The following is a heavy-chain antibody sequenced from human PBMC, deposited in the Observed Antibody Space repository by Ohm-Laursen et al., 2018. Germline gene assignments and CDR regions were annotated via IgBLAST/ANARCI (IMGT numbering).Heavy chain of an antibody. D-gene: IGHD5-18*01. Sequence: SLRLSCSASGFTVSNSYMSWVRQAPGKGLEWVSVIFAGGRTYYADSVKGRFTISRDNSKNTVHLQMNSLRAEDTAVYHCARGGNSRGIQLWLRYFQHWGQGTLVTVSS. CDR1: GFTVSNSY. V-gene: IGHV3-53*01. J-gene: IGHJ1*01. CDR2: IFAGGRT. CDR3: ARGGNSRGIQLWLRYFQH.